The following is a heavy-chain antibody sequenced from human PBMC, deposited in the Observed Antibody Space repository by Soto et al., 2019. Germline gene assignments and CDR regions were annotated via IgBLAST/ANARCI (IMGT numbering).Heavy chain of an antibody. D-gene: IGHD6-13*01. J-gene: IGHJ4*02. CDR3: AAGEASSRNLAPYYLDF. V-gene: IGHV4-59*01. CDR1: GGSMRNYF. Sequence: ETLSLTCTVSGGSMRNYFWTWIRRPPGKGLEWIGYIHYSGTTSFFPSYNPSLRSRVTISEDTSKNQFSLKLLSVTTADTAVYFCAAGEASSRNLAPYYLDFWGQGTLVTVSS. CDR2: IHYSGTT.